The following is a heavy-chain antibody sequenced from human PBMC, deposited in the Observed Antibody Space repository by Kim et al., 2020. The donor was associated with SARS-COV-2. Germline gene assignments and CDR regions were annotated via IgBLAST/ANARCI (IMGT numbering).Heavy chain of an antibody. CDR3: ARHSRYYDILTGYYPTGLDV. D-gene: IGHD3-9*01. CDR2: IYYSGST. J-gene: IGHJ6*02. CDR1: GGSISSYY. V-gene: IGHV4-59*08. Sequence: SETLSLTCTVSGGSISSYYWSWIRQPPGKGLEWIGYIYYSGSTNYNPSLKSRVTISVDTSKNQFSLKLSSVTAADTAVYYCARHSRYYDILTGYYPTGLDVWGQGTTVTVSS.